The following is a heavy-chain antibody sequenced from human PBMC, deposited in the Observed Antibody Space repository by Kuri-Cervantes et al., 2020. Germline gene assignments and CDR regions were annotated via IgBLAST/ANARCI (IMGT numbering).Heavy chain of an antibody. CDR3: AKDIKSPLYDFWSGALYYYYGMDV. V-gene: IGHV3-9*01. J-gene: IGHJ6*02. Sequence: GGSLRLSCAASGFTFDDYAMHWVRQAPGKGLEWVSGISWNSGSIGYADSVKGRFTISRDNAKNSLYLQMNSLRAEDTALYYCAKDIKSPLYDFWSGALYYYYGMDVWGQGTTVTVSS. CDR2: ISWNSGSI. D-gene: IGHD3-3*01. CDR1: GFTFDDYA.